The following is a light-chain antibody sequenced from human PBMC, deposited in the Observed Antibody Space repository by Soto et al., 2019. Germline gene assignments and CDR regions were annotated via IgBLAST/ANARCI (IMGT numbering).Light chain of an antibody. CDR2: GAS. V-gene: IGKV3-20*01. J-gene: IGKJ1*01. CDR1: QSVSSSY. Sequence: EIVLTQSPGTLSLSPGERATLSCRASQSVSSSYLAWYQQNRGQAPRLLIYGASSRATGIPDRFSGSGSGTDFTLAISRLEPEDFAVYYCQQYGSSRWTLGQGTKCEIK. CDR3: QQYGSSRWT.